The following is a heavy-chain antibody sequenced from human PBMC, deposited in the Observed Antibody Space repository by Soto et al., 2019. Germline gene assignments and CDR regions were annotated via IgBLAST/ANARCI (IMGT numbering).Heavy chain of an antibody. CDR2: IIPIFGTA. V-gene: IGHV1-69*01. J-gene: IGHJ6*02. Sequence: QVQLVQSGAEVKKPGSSVKVSCKASGGTFSSYAISWVRQAPGQGLEWMGGIIPIFGTANYAQKFQGRVTITADESTSRAYMGLSSLRSEDTAVYYCARGGGGDFYYYYGMDVWGQGTTVTVSS. D-gene: IGHD3-10*01. CDR3: ARGGGGDFYYYYGMDV. CDR1: GGTFSSYA.